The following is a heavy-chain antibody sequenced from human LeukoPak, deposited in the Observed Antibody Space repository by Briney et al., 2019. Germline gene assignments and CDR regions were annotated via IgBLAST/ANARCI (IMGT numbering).Heavy chain of an antibody. CDR3: AREKYGSRGHSTQVDC. J-gene: IGHJ4*02. CDR1: GFTFSSYE. CDR2: ISSSSSYI. D-gene: IGHD3-22*01. Sequence: GGSLRLSCAASGFTFSSYEMNWVRQAPGKGLEWVSSISSSSSYIYYADSVKGRFTISRDNAKNSLYLQMDSLRAEDTAVYYCAREKYGSRGHSTQVDCWGQGILVTVSS. V-gene: IGHV3-21*01.